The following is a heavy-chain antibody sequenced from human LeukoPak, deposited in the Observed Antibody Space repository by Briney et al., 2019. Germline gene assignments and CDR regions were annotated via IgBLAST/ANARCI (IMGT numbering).Heavy chain of an antibody. CDR3: AKDLPTLSDYFDY. CDR1: GFTFSSYG. J-gene: IGHJ4*02. V-gene: IGHV3-30*02. Sequence: GGSLRLSCAASGFTFSSYGMHWVRQAPGKGLEWVAFIRYDGSNKYYADSVKGRFTISRDNSKNTLYLQMNSLRAEDTAVYYCAKDLPTLSDYFDYWGQGTLVTVSS. CDR2: IRYDGSNK. D-gene: IGHD2/OR15-2a*01.